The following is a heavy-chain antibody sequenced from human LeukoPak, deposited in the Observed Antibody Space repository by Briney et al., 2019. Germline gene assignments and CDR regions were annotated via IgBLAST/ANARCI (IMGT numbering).Heavy chain of an antibody. Sequence: GGSLRLSCAASGFTFSTYTMHWVRQAPGKGLEWVSYINSDSRTRYYAESVKGRFTISRDNAKNSLFLQMNSLRVEDTAVYYCARAGDEWELTGYYFDYWGQGTLVTVSS. CDR1: GFTFSTYT. V-gene: IGHV3-48*04. D-gene: IGHD1-26*01. CDR2: INSDSRTR. J-gene: IGHJ4*02. CDR3: ARAGDEWELTGYYFDY.